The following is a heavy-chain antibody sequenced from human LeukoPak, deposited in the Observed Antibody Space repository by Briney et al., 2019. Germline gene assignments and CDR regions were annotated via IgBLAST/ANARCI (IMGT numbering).Heavy chain of an antibody. CDR3: VRDWEGFNFDI. CDR1: GGSVSSYY. CDR2: VYNSGST. J-gene: IGHJ3*02. V-gene: IGHV4-59*02. D-gene: IGHD1-26*01. Sequence: SETLSLTCTVSGGSVSSYYWSWVRQPPGEGLEWIAYVYNSGSTNYDPSLKSRVTISVDRSKNQFSLKMNSVTAADTAVYYCVRDWEGFNFDIWGQGTMVTVSS.